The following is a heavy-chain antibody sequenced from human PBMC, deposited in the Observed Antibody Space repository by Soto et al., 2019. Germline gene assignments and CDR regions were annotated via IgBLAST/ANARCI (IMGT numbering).Heavy chain of an antibody. D-gene: IGHD6-6*01. CDR2: ISGSGGST. CDR3: AKLLAARPPVGYYGMDV. V-gene: IGHV3-23*01. Sequence: GGSLRLSCAASGFTFSSYAMSWVRQAPGKGLEWVSAISGSGGSTYYADSVKGRFTISRDNSKNTLYLQMSSLRAEDTAVYYCAKLLAARPPVGYYGMDVWGQGTTVTVSS. CDR1: GFTFSSYA. J-gene: IGHJ6*02.